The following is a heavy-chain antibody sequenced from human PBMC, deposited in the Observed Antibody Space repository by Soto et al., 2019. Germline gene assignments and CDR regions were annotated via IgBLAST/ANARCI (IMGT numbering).Heavy chain of an antibody. J-gene: IGHJ4*02. CDR1: GGSVSSGSYY. D-gene: IGHD6-19*01. Sequence: QVQLQESGPGLVKPLETLSLTCTVSGGSVSSGSYYWSWIRQPPGKGLEWIGYIYYSGSTNYNPCLKGRGTISVDTSTNRFSLKLSSVTAADTAVYYCARVEYSSGWYYFDYWGQGPLVTVSS. CDR2: IYYSGST. CDR3: ARVEYSSGWYYFDY. V-gene: IGHV4-61*01.